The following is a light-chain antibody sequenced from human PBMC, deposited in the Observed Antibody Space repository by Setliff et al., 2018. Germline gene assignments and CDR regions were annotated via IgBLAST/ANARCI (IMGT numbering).Light chain of an antibody. CDR1: SSDVGGYNR. CDR2: EVT. CDR3: GSYAGYNNFYV. Sequence: QSALAQPPSASGSPGQSVTISCTGTSSDVGGYNRVSWYQQYPGKAPEVMIYEVTKRPSGVPDRFSGSKSGSTASLTVSGLQAEDEGDYYCGSYAGYNNFYVFGTGTKVTVL. V-gene: IGLV2-8*01. J-gene: IGLJ1*01.